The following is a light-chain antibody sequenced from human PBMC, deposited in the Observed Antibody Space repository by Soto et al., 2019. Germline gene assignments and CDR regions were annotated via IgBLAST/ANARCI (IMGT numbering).Light chain of an antibody. CDR3: QQTYSSPRT. CDR1: QSITSY. Sequence: DIPMTQSPSSLSASVGDRVTTTCRASQSITSYLNWYQQKPGKAPKLLIYAASTLQSGVPSRFSGDGSGTDFTLTISSLQPEDFATYYCQQTYSSPRTFGQGTKVEIK. CDR2: AAS. V-gene: IGKV1-39*01. J-gene: IGKJ1*01.